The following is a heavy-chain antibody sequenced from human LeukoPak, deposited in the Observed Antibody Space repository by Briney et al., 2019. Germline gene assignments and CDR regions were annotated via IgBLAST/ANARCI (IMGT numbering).Heavy chain of an antibody. CDR1: GGSISSYY. J-gene: IGHJ5*02. Sequence: SETLSLTCTVSGGSISSYYWSWIRQPPGKGLEWIGYIYFSGSTNYNPSLKSRVTMSVDTSKNQFSLKLSSVTAADTAVYYCARVGFSHDVDTAMVANWFDPWGQGTLVTVSS. CDR2: IYFSGST. CDR3: ARVGFSHDVDTAMVANWFDP. V-gene: IGHV4-59*12. D-gene: IGHD5-18*01.